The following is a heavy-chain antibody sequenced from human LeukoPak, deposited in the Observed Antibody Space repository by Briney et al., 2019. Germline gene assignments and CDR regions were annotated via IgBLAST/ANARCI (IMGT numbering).Heavy chain of an antibody. CDR2: IYSGGST. CDR1: GFTFSDYY. D-gene: IGHD5-18*01. Sequence: GGSLRLSCAASGFTFSDYYMSWVRQAPGKGLEWVSVIYSGGSTYYADSVKGRFTISRDNSKNTLYLQMNSLRAEDTAVYYCARAAPQYSYAFDIWGQGTMVTVSS. J-gene: IGHJ3*02. CDR3: ARAAPQYSYAFDI. V-gene: IGHV3-53*01.